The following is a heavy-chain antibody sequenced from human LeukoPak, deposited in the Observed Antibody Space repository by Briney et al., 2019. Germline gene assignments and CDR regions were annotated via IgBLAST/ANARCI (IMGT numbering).Heavy chain of an antibody. CDR3: VAIGAAALLNDDFSGPFDY. D-gene: IGHD6-13*01. J-gene: IGHJ4*02. CDR2: ISGSSKTI. V-gene: IGHV3-48*04. Sequence: GGSLRLSCAASGFTFTSYSMNWVRQAPGKGLEWLSYISGSSKTIYHADSVKGRFTISRDNAKNSLYLEMNSLRAEDTALYHCVAIGAAALLNDDFSGPFDYWGQGTLVTVSS. CDR1: GFTFTSYS.